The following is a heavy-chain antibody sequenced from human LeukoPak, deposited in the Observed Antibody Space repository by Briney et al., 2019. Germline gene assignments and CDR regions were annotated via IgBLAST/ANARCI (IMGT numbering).Heavy chain of an antibody. CDR3: ARAPPIVVVTAINY. CDR1: GYTFTSYA. CDR2: INAGNGNT. J-gene: IGHJ4*02. V-gene: IGHV1-3*01. D-gene: IGHD2-21*02. Sequence: ASVKVSCKASGYTFTSYAMHWVRQASGQRLEWMGWINAGNGNTKYSQKFQGRVTITRDTSASTAYMELSSLRSEDTAVYYCARAPPIVVVTAINYWGQGTLVTVSS.